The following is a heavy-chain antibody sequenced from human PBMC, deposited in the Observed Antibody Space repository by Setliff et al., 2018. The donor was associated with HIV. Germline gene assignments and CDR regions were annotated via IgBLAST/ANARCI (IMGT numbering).Heavy chain of an antibody. CDR2: IFYTGST. J-gene: IGHJ4*02. D-gene: IGHD4-17*01. CDR1: GGSISSSSYY. V-gene: IGHV4-39*01. Sequence: PSETLSLTCTVSGGSISSSSYYWDWIRQPPGKSLEWVGSIFYTGSTNYRPSLESRVIVPLDTSKNQFSLKGSSVTAADTAVYYCTRRDVTTGMDSWGPGILVTVSS. CDR3: TRRDVTTGMDS.